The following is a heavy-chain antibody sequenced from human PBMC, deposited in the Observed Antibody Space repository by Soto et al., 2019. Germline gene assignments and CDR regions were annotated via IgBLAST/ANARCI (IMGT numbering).Heavy chain of an antibody. CDR3: ARSVELRYFDWPLYGMDV. V-gene: IGHV1-3*01. Sequence: GASVKVSGKASGYTFTSYAMHWVRQAPGQRLEWMGWINAGNGNTKYSQKFQGRVTITRDTSASTAYMELSSLRSEDTAVYYCARSVELRYFDWPLYGMDVWGQGTTVTVSS. CDR2: INAGNGNT. CDR1: GYTFTSYA. D-gene: IGHD3-9*01. J-gene: IGHJ6*02.